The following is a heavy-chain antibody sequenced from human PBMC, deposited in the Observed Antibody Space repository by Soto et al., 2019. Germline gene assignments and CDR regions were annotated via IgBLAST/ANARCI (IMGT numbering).Heavy chain of an antibody. Sequence: GESLKISCKGFGYNFSNSWIAWVRQAPGKGLEWVSYISGRSRTIYYADSVKGRFTISRDNARSSLYLQMNSLSDEDTAVYHCARGDLDRTIDYWGQGTLVTVSS. CDR3: ARGDLDRTIDY. CDR1: GYNFSNSW. V-gene: IGHV3-48*02. CDR2: ISGRSRTI. D-gene: IGHD1-1*01. J-gene: IGHJ4*02.